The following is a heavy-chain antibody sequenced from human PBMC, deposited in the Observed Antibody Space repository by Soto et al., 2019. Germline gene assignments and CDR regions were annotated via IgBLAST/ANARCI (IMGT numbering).Heavy chain of an antibody. D-gene: IGHD3-10*01. CDR1: GGSFSGYY. J-gene: IGHJ4*02. CDR2: IYPGGGT. V-gene: IGHV4-38-2*01. Sequence: PSETLSLTCAVYGGSFSGYYWGWIRQPPGKGLEWIGSIYPGGGTYYNPSLKSRVTISIDTPKNQFSLRLTSVTAADTAMYYCARKGYYPSGRINLFDSWGQGTLVTVSS. CDR3: ARKGYYPSGRINLFDS.